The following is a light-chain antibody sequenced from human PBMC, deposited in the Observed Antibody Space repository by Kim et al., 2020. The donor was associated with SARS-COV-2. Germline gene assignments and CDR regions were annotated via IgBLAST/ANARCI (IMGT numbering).Light chain of an antibody. CDR1: QSVSSSH. CDR3: QQYNSSLWT. J-gene: IGKJ1*01. Sequence: YPGERATLSCRASQSVSSSHLAWYQQKPGQAPRLIIDGATSRATGTPGRCSGSGSGTDNTLTSSRLEPEDFAVYYCQQYNSSLWTFGQGTKVDIK. V-gene: IGKV3-20*01. CDR2: GAT.